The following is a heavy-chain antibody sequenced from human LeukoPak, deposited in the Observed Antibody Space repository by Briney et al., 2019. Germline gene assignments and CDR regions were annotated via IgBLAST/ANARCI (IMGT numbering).Heavy chain of an antibody. Sequence: ASVKVSCKASGYTFTRYDINWVRQATGQGLEWMGWMNPITKNTGYAQKFQGRVSITSTNSMNTAYMELSSRGSDDTAVYYCARALSGDFDEYYFDYWGQGTLITVSS. CDR3: ARALSGDFDEYYFDY. CDR1: GYTFTRYD. J-gene: IGHJ4*02. D-gene: IGHD4-17*01. V-gene: IGHV1-8*03. CDR2: MNPITKNT.